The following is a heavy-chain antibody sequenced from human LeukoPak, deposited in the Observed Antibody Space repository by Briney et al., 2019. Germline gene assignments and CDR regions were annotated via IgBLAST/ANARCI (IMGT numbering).Heavy chain of an antibody. J-gene: IGHJ6*02. CDR3: ARDLEIARNYYYYGMDV. V-gene: IGHV1-69*04. Sequence: ASVKVSCKASGGTFSSYAISWVRQAPGQGLEWMGRIIPILGIANYAQKFQGRVTITADKSTSTAYMELSSLRSEDTAVYYCARDLEIARNYYYYGMDVWGQGTTVTVSS. D-gene: IGHD5-24*01. CDR1: GGTFSSYA. CDR2: IIPILGIA.